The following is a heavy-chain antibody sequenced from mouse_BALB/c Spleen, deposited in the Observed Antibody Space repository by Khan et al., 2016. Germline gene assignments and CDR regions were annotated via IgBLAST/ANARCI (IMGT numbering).Heavy chain of an antibody. CDR3: ARSQTARATGFAY. Sequence: QLVQSGPELKKPGETVKISCKASGYTFTNYGMNWVKQAPGKGLKWMGWINTYTGEPTYADDFKGRFAFSLETSASTAYLQINNLKNEDTATYFCARSQTARATGFAYWGQGTLVTVSA. J-gene: IGHJ3*01. CDR1: GYTFTNYG. CDR2: INTYTGEP. V-gene: IGHV9-3-1*01. D-gene: IGHD3-2*01.